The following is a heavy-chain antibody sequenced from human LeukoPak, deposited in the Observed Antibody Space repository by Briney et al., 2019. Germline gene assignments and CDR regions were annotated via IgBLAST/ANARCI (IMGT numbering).Heavy chain of an antibody. V-gene: IGHV4-61*01. Sequence: ETLSLTCTVSGGSFSSGSYYWSWIRQPPGRGLEWVGYIYYSGSTNYNPSLKSRVTISVDTSKNQFSLKLSSVTAADTAVYYCARGVAVAGNLDYWGQGTLVTASS. J-gene: IGHJ4*02. CDR1: GGSFSSGSYY. D-gene: IGHD6-19*01. CDR2: IYYSGST. CDR3: ARGVAVAGNLDY.